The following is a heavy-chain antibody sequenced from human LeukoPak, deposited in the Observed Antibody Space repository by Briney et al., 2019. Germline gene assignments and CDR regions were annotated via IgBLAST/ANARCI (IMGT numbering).Heavy chain of an antibody. CDR2: IYYSGST. CDR1: GGSISTYY. V-gene: IGHV4-59*01. CDR3: ARDPGYCSGSTCYSAPRFDY. Sequence: SETLSLTCTVSGGSISTYYWTWIRQPPGKGLEWIGYIYYSGSTNYNPSLKSRVTISLATSKNQFSLKLSSVTAADTAVYYCARDPGYCSGSTCYSAPRFDYWGQGALVTVSS. D-gene: IGHD2-15*01. J-gene: IGHJ4*02.